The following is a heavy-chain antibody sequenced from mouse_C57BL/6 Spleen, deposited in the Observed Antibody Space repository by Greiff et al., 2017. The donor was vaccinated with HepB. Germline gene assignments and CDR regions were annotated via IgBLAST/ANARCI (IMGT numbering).Heavy chain of an antibody. CDR1: GFTFSDYG. D-gene: IGHD2-4*01. CDR2: ISSGSSTI. J-gene: IGHJ3*01. CDR3: AREGLLRQFAY. Sequence: EVHLVESGGGLVKPGGSLKLSCAASGFTFSDYGMHWVRQAPEKGLEWVAYISSGSSTIYYADTVKGRFTISRDNAKNTLFLQMTSLRSEDTAMYYCAREGLLRQFAYWGQGTLVTVSA. V-gene: IGHV5-17*01.